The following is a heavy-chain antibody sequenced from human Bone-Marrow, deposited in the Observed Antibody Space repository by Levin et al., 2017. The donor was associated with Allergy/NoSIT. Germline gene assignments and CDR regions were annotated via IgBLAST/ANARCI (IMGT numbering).Heavy chain of an antibody. CDR1: GFTYSSHW. CDR3: ARFWNGYCDY. J-gene: IGHJ4*02. Sequence: SCAASGFTYSSHWMSWVRQTPGRGLEWVANINQDESQKFYVDSVKGRFTISRDNAKNSVHLQMNSMRAEDTAVYYCARFWNGYCDYWGEGALVTVSS. D-gene: IGHD3-3*01. V-gene: IGHV3-7*01. CDR2: INQDESQK.